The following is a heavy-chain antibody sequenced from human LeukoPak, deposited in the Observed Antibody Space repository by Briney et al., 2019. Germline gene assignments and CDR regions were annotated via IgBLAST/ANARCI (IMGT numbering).Heavy chain of an antibody. J-gene: IGHJ4*02. Sequence: PGGSLRLSCAASGFTFDTYDMHWVRQVTGKDLEWVSVIGIAGDTYYAGSVQGRFTISRESARNSLYLQMNSLRAGDTAVYYCARGTGTYFDYWGQRTLVTVSS. D-gene: IGHD3/OR15-3a*01. CDR1: GFTFDTYD. V-gene: IGHV3-13*01. CDR3: ARGTGTYFDY. CDR2: IGIAGDT.